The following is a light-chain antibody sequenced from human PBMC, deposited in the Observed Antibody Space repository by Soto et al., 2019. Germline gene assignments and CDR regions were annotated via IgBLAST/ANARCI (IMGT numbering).Light chain of an antibody. V-gene: IGLV3-21*02. CDR2: DDG. CDR3: QSSDDTGNYYL. Sequence: SYELTQPPSVSVAPGQTARITCGGNNIGGKSLHWYQQKPGQAPVLVVYDDGDRPSGIPERFSASSSGTTVTLTISGVRAEDEADYYCQSSDDTGNYYLFGTGTKVTVL. J-gene: IGLJ1*01. CDR1: NIGGKS.